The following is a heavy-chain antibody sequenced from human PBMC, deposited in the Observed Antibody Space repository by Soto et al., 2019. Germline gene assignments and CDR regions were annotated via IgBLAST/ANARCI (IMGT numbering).Heavy chain of an antibody. J-gene: IGHJ4*02. CDR3: LREVQPVFRREYGY. CDR1: GFTFISHT. D-gene: IGHD3-10*01. CDR2: ISGSGSP. V-gene: IGHV3-21*04. Sequence: EVQLVESGGGLVKPGGSLRLSCAVSGFTFISHTLNWVRQAPGKGLEWVSSISGSGSPYYADLVKGGFTISRDNAQNSLYLQMSSLRSEDTAVYYCLREVQPVFRREYGYLGQGILVTVSS.